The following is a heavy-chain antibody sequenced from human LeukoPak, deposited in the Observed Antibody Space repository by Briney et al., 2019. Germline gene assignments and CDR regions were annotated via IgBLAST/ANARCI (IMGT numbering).Heavy chain of an antibody. V-gene: IGHV1-69*13. Sequence: GASVKVSCKASGGTFSSYAISWVRQAPGQGLEWMGGIIPIFGTANYAQKFQGRVTITAGESTSTAYMELSSLRSEDTAVYYCARDSYYYDSSGYYYLDYWGQGTLVTVSS. CDR3: ARDSYYYDSSGYYYLDY. CDR2: IIPIFGTA. D-gene: IGHD3-22*01. J-gene: IGHJ4*02. CDR1: GGTFSSYA.